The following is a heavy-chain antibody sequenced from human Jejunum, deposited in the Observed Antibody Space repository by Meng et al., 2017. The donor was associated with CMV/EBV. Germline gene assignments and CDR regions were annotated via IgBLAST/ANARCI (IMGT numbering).Heavy chain of an antibody. D-gene: IGHD1-14*01. V-gene: IGHV1-69*13. CDR2: LIAVFDKT. Sequence: HVQLGESGDWVKKPGSSVKVACKTSGDSFSTQTFSWVRQAPGQGLEWMGGLIAVFDKTKAAPRFQDRVTFTADESTSTAYMELSSLTFDDTAVYFCARGRRNEPLFDYWGQGTLVTVSS. CDR3: ARGRRNEPLFDY. CDR1: GDSFSTQT. J-gene: IGHJ4*02.